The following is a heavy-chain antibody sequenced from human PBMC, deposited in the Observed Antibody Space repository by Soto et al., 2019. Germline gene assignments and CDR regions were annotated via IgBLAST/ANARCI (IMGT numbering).Heavy chain of an antibody. V-gene: IGHV4-39*07. CDR2: TYYSRNT. CDR1: GGSIDSSDFY. J-gene: IGHJ6*02. CDR3: ARDQLVGAVAGKGYYYYYGMDV. D-gene: IGHD6-19*01. Sequence: SETLSLTCSVSGGSIDSSDFYWVWIRQPPGEGLEWIGSTYYSRNTYYNPSLRSRVTLSVDTSKNQFSLRLSSVTAADTAVYYCARDQLVGAVAGKGYYYYYGMDVWGQGTTVTVSS.